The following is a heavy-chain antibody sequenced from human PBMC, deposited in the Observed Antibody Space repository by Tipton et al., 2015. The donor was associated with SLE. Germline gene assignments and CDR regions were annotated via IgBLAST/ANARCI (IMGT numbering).Heavy chain of an antibody. V-gene: IGHV4-59*01. CDR2: ISYSGSA. J-gene: IGHJ6*03. CDR1: GGSFSSVY. D-gene: IGHD1-26*01. CDR3: ARSGSYPYYCFYMDV. Sequence: TLSLTCSVSGGSFSSVYWSWIRQPPGKGLEWIGYISYSGSANYNPSLKSRVTISVDTSKNQFSLKLSSVTAADTAVYYCARSGSYPYYCFYMDVWGKGTTVTVSS.